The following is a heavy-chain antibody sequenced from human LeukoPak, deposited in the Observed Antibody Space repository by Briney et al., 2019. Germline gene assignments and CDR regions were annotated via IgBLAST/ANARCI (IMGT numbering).Heavy chain of an antibody. D-gene: IGHD2-15*01. CDR2: INPNSGGT. CDR3: ARERGYCSVDSCSDRLGMDV. Sequence: ASVKVSCMASGYTFTGYYMHWVRQAPGQGLEWMGWINPNSGGTNYAQKFQGRVTMTRDTSISTAYMELSRLRSDDTAVYYCARERGYCSVDSCSDRLGMDVWGQGTTVTVSS. V-gene: IGHV1-2*02. J-gene: IGHJ6*02. CDR1: GYTFTGYY.